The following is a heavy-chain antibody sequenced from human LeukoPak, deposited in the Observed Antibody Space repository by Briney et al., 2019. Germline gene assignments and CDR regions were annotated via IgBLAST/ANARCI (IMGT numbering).Heavy chain of an antibody. D-gene: IGHD3-3*01. J-gene: IGHJ4*02. CDR2: IYYSGST. CDR3: ARVIKVGYYDFWSGSTFFDY. V-gene: IGHV4-31*03. CDR1: GGSISSGGYY. Sequence: PSQTLSLTCTVSGGSISSGGYYWSWIRQHPGKGLEWIGYIYYSGSTYYNPSLKSRVTISVDTSKNQFSLKLSSVTAADTAVYYCARVIKVGYYDFWSGSTFFDYWGQGTLVTVSS.